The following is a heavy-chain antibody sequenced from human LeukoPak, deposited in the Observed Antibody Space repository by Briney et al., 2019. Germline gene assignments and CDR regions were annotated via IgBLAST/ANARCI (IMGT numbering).Heavy chain of an antibody. CDR1: GFTFSSYS. Sequence: PGGSLRLSCAASGFTFSSYSVNWVRQAPGKGLEWCSSITSSSSYIYYADSVKGQFSISRDNGKNSLYLQMDSQRAADTAVYYCARDFRASITIFGLVIQDDNWFDPWGQGTLVTVSS. CDR2: ITSSSSYI. D-gene: IGHD3-3*01. J-gene: IGHJ5*02. CDR3: ARDFRASITIFGLVIQDDNWFDP. V-gene: IGHV3-21*01.